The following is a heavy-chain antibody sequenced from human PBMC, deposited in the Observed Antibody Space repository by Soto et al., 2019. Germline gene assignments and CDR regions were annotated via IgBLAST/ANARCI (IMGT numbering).Heavy chain of an antibody. Sequence: SVKVSCKASGGTFSSYAISWVRQAPGQGLEWMGGIIPIFGTANYAQKFQGRVTITADESTSTAYMELSSLRSEDTAVYYCARDLEGYRAAAALDYWGQGTLVTVSS. CDR2: IIPIFGTA. CDR1: GGTFSSYA. J-gene: IGHJ4*02. V-gene: IGHV1-69*13. CDR3: ARDLEGYRAAAALDY. D-gene: IGHD6-13*01.